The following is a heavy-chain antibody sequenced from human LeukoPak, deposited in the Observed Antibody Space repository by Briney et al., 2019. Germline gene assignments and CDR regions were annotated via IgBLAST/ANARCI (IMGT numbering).Heavy chain of an antibody. V-gene: IGHV3-23*01. Sequence: GGSLRLSCAASGFTFSSYAMSWVRQAPGKGLEWVSAISGSGGSTYYADSVKGRFTISRDNSKNTLYLQMNSLRAEDTAVYYCAKRYSSSWYPTDYYMDVWGKGTTVTVSS. J-gene: IGHJ6*03. CDR2: ISGSGGST. CDR3: AKRYSSSWYPTDYYMDV. CDR1: GFTFSSYA. D-gene: IGHD6-13*01.